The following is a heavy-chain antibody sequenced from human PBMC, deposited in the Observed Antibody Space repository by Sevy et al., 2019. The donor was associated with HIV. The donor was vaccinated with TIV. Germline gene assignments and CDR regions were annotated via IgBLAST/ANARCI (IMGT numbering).Heavy chain of an antibody. V-gene: IGHV4-34*01. CDR2: INHSGST. CDR3: ARALARGYPRYYYYMDV. CDR1: GGSFSGYY. J-gene: IGHJ6*03. D-gene: IGHD5-18*01. Sequence: SETLSLTCAVYGGSFSGYYWSWIRQPPGKGLEWIGEINHSGSTNYNPSLKSRVTISVDTSKNQFSLKLSSVTAADTAVYYCARALARGYPRYYYYMDVWGKGTTVTVSS.